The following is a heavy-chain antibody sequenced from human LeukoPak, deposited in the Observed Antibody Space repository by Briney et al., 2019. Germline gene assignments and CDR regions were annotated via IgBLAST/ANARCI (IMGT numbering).Heavy chain of an antibody. CDR1: GGSISSYY. CDR2: IDWDDDK. Sequence: KPSETLSLTCTVSGGSISSYYWSWIRQPPGKALEWLARIDWDDDKYYSTSLKTRLTISKDTSKNQVVLTMTNMDPVDTATYYCARTRRDGYNPGVIGYYFDYWGHGTLVTVSS. CDR3: ARTRRDGYNPGVIGYYFDY. D-gene: IGHD5-24*01. V-gene: IGHV2-70*11. J-gene: IGHJ4*01.